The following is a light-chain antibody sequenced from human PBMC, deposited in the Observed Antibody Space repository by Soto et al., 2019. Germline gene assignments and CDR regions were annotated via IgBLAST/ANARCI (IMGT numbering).Light chain of an antibody. CDR2: EVS. CDR1: SSDVGGHKY. Sequence: QSALTQPASVSGSPGQSITISCTGTSSDVGGHKYVSWYQQHPGKAPKLMIYEVSNRPPGVSNRFSGSKSGNTASLTISGLQAEDEADYYCSSFTSGSLYLFGTGTKVTVL. V-gene: IGLV2-14*01. J-gene: IGLJ1*01. CDR3: SSFTSGSLYL.